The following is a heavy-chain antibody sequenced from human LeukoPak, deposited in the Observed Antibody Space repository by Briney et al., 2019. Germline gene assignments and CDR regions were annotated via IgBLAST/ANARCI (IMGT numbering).Heavy chain of an antibody. CDR2: IYTNGGA. CDR1: GGSVTSGNYY. CDR3: AREPPGY. Sequence: SETLSLTCTVSGGSVTSGNYYWNWIRQPAGKGLEWIGRIYTNGGASYNPSLKSRVTISIDASKNQFSLKLSSVTVADTAVYYCAREPPGYWGQGILVTVSS. J-gene: IGHJ4*02. V-gene: IGHV4-61*02.